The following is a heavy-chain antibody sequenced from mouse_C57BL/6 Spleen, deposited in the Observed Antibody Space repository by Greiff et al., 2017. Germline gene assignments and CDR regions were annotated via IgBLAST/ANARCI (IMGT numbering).Heavy chain of an antibody. Sequence: VQLQQSGPELVKPGASVKMSCKASGYTFTDYNMHWVKQSHGKSLEWIGYINPNNGGTSYNQKFKGKATLTVNKSSSTAYMELRSLTSEDSAVYYCAREDDYLYYFDYWGQGTTLTVSS. CDR3: AREDDYLYYFDY. D-gene: IGHD2-4*01. J-gene: IGHJ2*01. V-gene: IGHV1-22*01. CDR2: INPNNGGT. CDR1: GYTFTDYN.